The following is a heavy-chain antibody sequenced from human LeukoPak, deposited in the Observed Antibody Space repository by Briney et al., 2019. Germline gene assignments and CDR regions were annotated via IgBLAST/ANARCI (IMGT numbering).Heavy chain of an antibody. J-gene: IGHJ3*01. D-gene: IGHD3-10*01. CDR2: IKQDGSDK. CDR1: GFTGSSYW. V-gene: IGHV3-7*01. CDR3: TSLRTAVPHAGEAYDV. Sequence: GGYLRRSCEASGFTGSSYWMSWVRQAPGKGPEWVANIKQDGSDKYYADSVKGRFTVSRDNAKNSLYLQMDGLRADDTAVYYCTSLRTAVPHAGEAYDVWGQGTLVTVSS.